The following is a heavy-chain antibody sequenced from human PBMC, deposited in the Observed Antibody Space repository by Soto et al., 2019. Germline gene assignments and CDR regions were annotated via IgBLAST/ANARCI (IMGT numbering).Heavy chain of an antibody. CDR2: ISAYNGNT. V-gene: IGHV1-18*01. D-gene: IGHD1-7*01. J-gene: IGHJ4*02. CDR1: GYTFTSYG. Sequence: ASVKVSCKASGYTFTSYGISWVRQAPGQGLEWMGWISAYNGNTNYAQKLQGRVTMTTDTSTSTAYMELRSLRSDDTAVYYCARMPHNWNYPGVIDYWGQGTLVTVSS. CDR3: ARMPHNWNYPGVIDY.